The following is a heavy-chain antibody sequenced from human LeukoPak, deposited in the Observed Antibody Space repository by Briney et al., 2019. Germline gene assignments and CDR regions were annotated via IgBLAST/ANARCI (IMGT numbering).Heavy chain of an antibody. CDR1: GGSISSHY. D-gene: IGHD1-26*01. Sequence: SETQSLTCTVSGGSISSHYWSWIRQPPGQGLEWIGYIYYGGSTNYNPSLKSRVTISVDTSKNQFSLKLSSVTAADTAVYYCARWEVGATYYFDYWGQGTLVTVSS. CDR2: IYYGGST. V-gene: IGHV4-59*11. CDR3: ARWEVGATYYFDY. J-gene: IGHJ4*02.